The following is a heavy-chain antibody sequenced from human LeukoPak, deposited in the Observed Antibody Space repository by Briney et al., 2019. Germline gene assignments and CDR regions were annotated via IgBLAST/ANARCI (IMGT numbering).Heavy chain of an antibody. Sequence: GGSLRLSCAASGFTFSSYAMHWVRQAPGKGLEWVAVISYDGSNKYYADSVKGRFTISRDNAKNTLYLQMNSLRAEDTAVYYCARDYLGWLDPWGQGTLVTVSS. J-gene: IGHJ5*02. CDR1: GFTFSSYA. CDR2: ISYDGSNK. V-gene: IGHV3-30-3*01. CDR3: ARDYLGWLDP.